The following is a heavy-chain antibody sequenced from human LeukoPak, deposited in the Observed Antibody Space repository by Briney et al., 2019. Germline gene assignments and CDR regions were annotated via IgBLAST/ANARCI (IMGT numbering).Heavy chain of an antibody. CDR1: GFTFSGSA. J-gene: IGHJ4*02. CDR3: TRRTGIAETTDY. V-gene: IGHV3-73*01. CDR2: IRSKANSYAT. D-gene: IGHD6-13*01. Sequence: GGSLKLSCAASGFTFSGSAMHWVRQASGKGLEWVGRIRSKANSYATAYAASVKGRFTISRDDSKNTAYLQMNSLKTEDTAAYYCTRRTGIAETTDYWGQGTLVTVSS.